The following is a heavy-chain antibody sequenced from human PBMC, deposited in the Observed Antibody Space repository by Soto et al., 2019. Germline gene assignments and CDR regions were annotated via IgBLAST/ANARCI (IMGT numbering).Heavy chain of an antibody. V-gene: IGHV1-2*04. J-gene: IGHJ3*02. CDR2: INPNSGGT. CDR3: ARAVAGTHDAFDI. D-gene: IGHD6-19*01. Sequence: GASVNVSCKASGYTFTGYYIHWVRQAPGQGLEWMGWINPNSGGTNYAQKFQGWVTMTRDTSISTAYMELSRLRSDDTAVYYCARAVAGTHDAFDIWGQGTMVTVSS. CDR1: GYTFTGYY.